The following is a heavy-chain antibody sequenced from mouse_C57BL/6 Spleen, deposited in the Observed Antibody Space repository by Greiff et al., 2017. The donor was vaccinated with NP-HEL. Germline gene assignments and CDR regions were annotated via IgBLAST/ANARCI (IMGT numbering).Heavy chain of an antibody. V-gene: IGHV14-3*01. CDR2: IDPANGNT. J-gene: IGHJ1*03. Sequence: EVQLQQSVAELVRPGDSVKLSCTASGFNIKNTYMHWVKQRPEQGLEWIGRIDPANGNTKYAPKFQGKATITADTSSNTAYLQLSSLTSEDTAIYYCAKILYYYGSPRYFDVWGTGTTVTVSS. CDR1: GFNIKNTY. D-gene: IGHD1-1*01. CDR3: AKILYYYGSPRYFDV.